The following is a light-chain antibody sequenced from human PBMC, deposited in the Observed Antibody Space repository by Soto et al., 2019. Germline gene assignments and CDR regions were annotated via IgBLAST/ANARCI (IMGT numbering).Light chain of an antibody. J-gene: IGLJ3*02. CDR2: EVN. CDR3: SAYAGSRV. V-gene: IGLV2-8*01. CDR1: SSDVGAYNY. Sequence: QSAPTQPPSASGSPGQSVTISCTGTSSDVGAYNYVSWYQQHPGKAPKLIIFEVNKRPSGVPDRFAGSKSGTTASLTVSGLQAEDEADYYCSAYAGSRVFGGGTKLTVL.